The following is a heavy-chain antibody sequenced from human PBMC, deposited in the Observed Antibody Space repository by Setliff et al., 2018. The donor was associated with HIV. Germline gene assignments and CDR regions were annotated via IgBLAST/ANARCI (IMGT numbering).Heavy chain of an antibody. Sequence: SETLSLTCAVYGGSFSGYCWSWIRQPPGKGLEWIGEIQHSGRINYNPSLRSRVTISVDTSKNQFSLKLSSVIAADTAVYYCARIFGDQGYYYGMDVWGQGTTVTVSS. CDR1: GGSFSGYC. CDR2: IQHSGRI. J-gene: IGHJ6*02. CDR3: ARIFGDQGYYYGMDV. V-gene: IGHV4-34*01. D-gene: IGHD3-3*01.